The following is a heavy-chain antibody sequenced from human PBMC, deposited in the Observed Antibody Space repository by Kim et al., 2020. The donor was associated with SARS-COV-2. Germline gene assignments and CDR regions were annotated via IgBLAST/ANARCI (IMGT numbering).Heavy chain of an antibody. Sequence: GGSLRLSCAASGFTFSSYGMHWVRQAPGKGLEWVAVISYDGSNKYYADSVKGRCTISRDNSKNTLYLQMNSLRAEDTAVYYCAKRSSGWYDYYYGMDVWG. V-gene: IGHV3-30*18. J-gene: IGHJ6*01. D-gene: IGHD6-19*01. CDR2: ISYDGSNK. CDR3: AKRSSGWYDYYYGMDV. CDR1: GFTFSSYG.